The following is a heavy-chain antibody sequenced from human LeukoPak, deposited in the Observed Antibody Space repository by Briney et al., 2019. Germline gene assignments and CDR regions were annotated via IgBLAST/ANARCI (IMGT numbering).Heavy chain of an antibody. D-gene: IGHD6-19*01. Sequence: GGSLRLSCAASGFTFSSYSMNWVRQAPGKGLEWISYISSSSTTIYYADSVKGRFTISRDNAKNSLYLQMNSLRAEDTAVYYCASGYSSGPVYWGQGNLVTVSS. V-gene: IGHV3-48*04. CDR3: ASGYSSGPVY. CDR1: GFTFSSYS. CDR2: ISSSSTTI. J-gene: IGHJ4*02.